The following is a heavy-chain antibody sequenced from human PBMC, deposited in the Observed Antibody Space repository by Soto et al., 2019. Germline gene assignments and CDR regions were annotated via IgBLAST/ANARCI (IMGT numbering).Heavy chain of an antibody. Sequence: SLNLSLTCDISGDSVSSNSAAWNWIRQSPSRGLEWLGRTYQRSKWYNDYAVSVKSRITINPDTSKNQFSLQLNSVTPEDTAVTYCAREEQNYDLWSGVNHGMDVWGQETTITVSS. D-gene: IGHD3-3*01. CDR3: AREEQNYDLWSGVNHGMDV. J-gene: IGHJ6*02. CDR1: GDSVSSNSAA. V-gene: IGHV6-1*01. CDR2: TYQRSKWYN.